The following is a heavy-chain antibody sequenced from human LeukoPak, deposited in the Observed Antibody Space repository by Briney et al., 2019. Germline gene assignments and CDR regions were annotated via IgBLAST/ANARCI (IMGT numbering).Heavy chain of an antibody. D-gene: IGHD5-24*01. J-gene: IGHJ3*02. Sequence: SETLSLTCTVSGGSISSYYWSWIRQPAGKGLEWIGRIYTSGSTNYNPSLKSRVTMSVDTSKNQFSLKLSSVTAADTAVYYCARDNLGDGNNWRAFDIWGQGTMVTVSS. CDR2: IYTSGST. V-gene: IGHV4-4*07. CDR1: GGSISSYY. CDR3: ARDNLGDGNNWRAFDI.